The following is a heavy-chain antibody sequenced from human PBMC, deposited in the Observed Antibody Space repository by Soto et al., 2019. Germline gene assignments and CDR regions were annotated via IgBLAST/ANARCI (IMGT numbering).Heavy chain of an antibody. V-gene: IGHV1-69*04. D-gene: IGHD3-10*01. CDR2: VNPILSMS. CDR3: ATSYGSGYRAFDS. CDR1: GDTFSFYS. J-gene: IGHJ4*02. Sequence: QVQLVQSGAEVKRPGSSVKVSCKASGDTFSFYSINWVRQAPGLGLEWMGRVNPILSMSNYAQRFQGRVTXTXDXPTSTAYMELSGLRSEDTAMYYCATSYGSGYRAFDSWGQGALVTVSS.